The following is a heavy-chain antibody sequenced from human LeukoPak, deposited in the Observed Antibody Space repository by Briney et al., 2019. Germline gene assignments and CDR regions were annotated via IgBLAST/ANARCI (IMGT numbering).Heavy chain of an antibody. D-gene: IGHD4-11*01. Sequence: TVKVSCKASGGTFSSYTISWVRQAPGQGLEWMGMIIPILGIANYAQKFQGRVTITADKSTSTAYMELSSLRSEDTAVYYCARDLPTHSPPDSWGQGTLVTVSS. CDR1: GGTFSSYT. CDR2: IIPILGIA. V-gene: IGHV1-69*04. CDR3: ARDLPTHSPPDS. J-gene: IGHJ4*02.